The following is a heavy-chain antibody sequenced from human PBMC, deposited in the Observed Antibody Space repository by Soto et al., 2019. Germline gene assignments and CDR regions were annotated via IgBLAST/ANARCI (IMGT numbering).Heavy chain of an antibody. J-gene: IGHJ4*02. Sequence: QVQLVESGGGVVQPGRSLRLSCAASGFTFSNYGMHWVRQAPGKGLEGVAVLSYHGSDKYYADSVKGRFTISRDKSKNTLYLQMDSLRAEDTAVYYCAKDHLTTTVTTVGYWGQGTLVTVSS. CDR3: AKDHLTTTVTTVGY. CDR1: GFTFSNYG. V-gene: IGHV3-30*18. CDR2: LSYHGSDK. D-gene: IGHD4-17*01.